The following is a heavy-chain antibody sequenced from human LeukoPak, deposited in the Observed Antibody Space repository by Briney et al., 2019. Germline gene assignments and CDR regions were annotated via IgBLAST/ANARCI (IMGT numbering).Heavy chain of an antibody. J-gene: IGHJ6*03. CDR1: GFTFSSYG. CDR2: INSEGSST. V-gene: IGHV3-74*01. D-gene: IGHD2-15*01. CDR3: ARGGYCSDGSCYFNYYYYYMGV. Sequence: PGGSLRLSCAAYGFTFSSYGMSSVRQAPGKGLGWVSPINSEGSSTSYADSVKGRFTIYRGNDKNALYLQMNRLRAEDTAVYYCARGGYCSDGSCYFNYYYYYMGVWGKGTTGTVSS.